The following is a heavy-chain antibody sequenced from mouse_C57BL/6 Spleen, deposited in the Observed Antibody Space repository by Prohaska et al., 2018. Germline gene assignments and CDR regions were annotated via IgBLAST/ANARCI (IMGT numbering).Heavy chain of an antibody. Sequence: DVQLQESGPGLVKPSQSLSLTCSVTGYSITSGYYWNWIRQFPGNKLEWMGYISYDGSNNYNPSLKNRIYITRDTSKNQFFLKLNSVTTEDTATYYCARIYYGNYGYFDVWGTGTTVTVSS. V-gene: IGHV3-6*01. D-gene: IGHD2-1*01. CDR3: ARIYYGNYGYFDV. J-gene: IGHJ1*03. CDR2: ISYDGSN. CDR1: GYSITSGYY.